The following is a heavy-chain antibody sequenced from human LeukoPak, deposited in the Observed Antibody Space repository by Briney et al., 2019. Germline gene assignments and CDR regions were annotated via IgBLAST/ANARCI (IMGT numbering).Heavy chain of an antibody. CDR2: IYYSGST. CDR1: GGSISSYY. Sequence: SETLSLTCTVSGGSISSYYWSWIRQPPGKGLEWIGYIYYSGSTNYNPSLKSRVTISVDTSKNQFSLKLSSVTAADTAVYYCGRPIAVAGTRAFDIWGQGTMVTVSS. V-gene: IGHV4-59*08. D-gene: IGHD6-19*01. CDR3: GRPIAVAGTRAFDI. J-gene: IGHJ3*02.